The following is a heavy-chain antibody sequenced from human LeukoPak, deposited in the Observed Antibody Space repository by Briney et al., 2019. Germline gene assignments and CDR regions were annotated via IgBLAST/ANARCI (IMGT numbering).Heavy chain of an antibody. CDR1: AFIFSGHW. CDR3: ARVLAAGELDY. CDR2: IKEDGSER. J-gene: IGHJ4*02. D-gene: IGHD7-27*01. Sequence: GGSLRLSCEGSAFIFSGHWMNWVRQTPGKGLEWVASIKEDGSERQYVDSVKGRFSISRDNTKGSLFLQLNSLRAEDTAVYYCARVLAAGELDYWGQGTLVTVSS. V-gene: IGHV3-7*03.